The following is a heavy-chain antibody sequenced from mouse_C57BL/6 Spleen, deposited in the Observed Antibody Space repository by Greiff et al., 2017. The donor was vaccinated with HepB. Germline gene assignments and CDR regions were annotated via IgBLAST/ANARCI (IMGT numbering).Heavy chain of an antibody. CDR1: GYKFTDYN. CDR3: ARPFITTGDY. CDR2: INPNNGGT. V-gene: IGHV1-22*01. J-gene: IGHJ2*01. D-gene: IGHD1-1*01. Sequence: VQLQQSGPELVKPGASVKMSCKASGYKFTDYNMHWVKQSHGKSLEWIGYINPNNGGTSYNQKFKGKATLTVNKSSSTAYMELRSLTSEDSAVYYCARPFITTGDYWGQGTTLTVSS.